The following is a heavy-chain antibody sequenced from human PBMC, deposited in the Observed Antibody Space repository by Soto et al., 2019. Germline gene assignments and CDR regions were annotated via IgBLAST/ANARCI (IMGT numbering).Heavy chain of an antibody. V-gene: IGHV1-18*04. CDR1: AYTFSSYG. Sequence: QAQLMQSGAEVKRPGASVKVSCRSSAYTFSSYGITWVRQAPGQGLEWLGWVSPYDGKTNDAPSFQGRVYMSTDTSANTAYMELWSLRVDDTANYYCARGGYYDSSGSRNYHYYGLKVWGQWNTVTVS. D-gene: IGHD3-9*01. CDR2: VSPYDGKT. CDR3: ARGGYYDSSGSRNYHYYGLKV. J-gene: IGHJ6*02.